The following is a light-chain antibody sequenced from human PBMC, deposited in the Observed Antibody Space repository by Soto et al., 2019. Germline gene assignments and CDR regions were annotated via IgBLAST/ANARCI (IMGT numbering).Light chain of an antibody. CDR2: DTS. J-gene: IGLJ3*02. Sequence: QAVVTQETSMSVSPGGTVTLTCGSSTGTVTSGHYPYWFQQKPGQAPRTLIYDTSNKQSWTPARFSGSLLGGKAALTLSGAQPEDEADYYCLLPCSDAWVFGGGTKVTVL. CDR1: TGTVTSGHY. CDR3: LLPCSDAWV. V-gene: IGLV7-46*01.